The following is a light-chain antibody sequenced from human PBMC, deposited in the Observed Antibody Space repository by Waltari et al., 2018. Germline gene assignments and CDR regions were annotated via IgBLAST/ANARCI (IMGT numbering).Light chain of an antibody. CDR1: SSDVGGCKS. Sequence: QSALTQAASVSGSPGQSITISCTGTSSDVGGCKSVSWYQQHPGKAPKCLLYDVTNRPSGGANRYSGSKSGNTASLTSSGLQAEDEADYYCSAYTRSGTYVFGTGTKVTVL. CDR2: DVT. CDR3: SAYTRSGTYV. J-gene: IGLJ1*01. V-gene: IGLV2-14*03.